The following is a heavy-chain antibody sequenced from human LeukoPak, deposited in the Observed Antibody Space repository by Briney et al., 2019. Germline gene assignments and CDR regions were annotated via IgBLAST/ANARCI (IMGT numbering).Heavy chain of an antibody. V-gene: IGHV3-66*02. D-gene: IGHD6-6*01. Sequence: GGSLRLSCAASGFTVSSNYMSWVRQAPGKGLEWVSVIYSGGSTYYADSVRGRFTISRANSKNTLYLQMNSLRAEDTAVYYCARDTDYSSSPIVYFDYWGQGTLVTVSS. J-gene: IGHJ4*02. CDR2: IYSGGST. CDR1: GFTVSSNY. CDR3: ARDTDYSSSPIVYFDY.